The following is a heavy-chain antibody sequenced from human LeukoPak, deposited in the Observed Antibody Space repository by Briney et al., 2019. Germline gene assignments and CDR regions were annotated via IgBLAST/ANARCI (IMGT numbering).Heavy chain of an antibody. CDR3: ARDQNRAAAGTFFWFDP. J-gene: IGHJ5*02. CDR1: GFTFSDYN. Sequence: PGGSLRLSCAASGFTFSDYNMNWVRQAPGKGLEWISFIASNSGVIYYSDSVEGRFIVSRDNAKNSLYLQMNSLRVEDTAVYYCARDQNRAAAGTFFWFDPWGQGTLVTVSS. D-gene: IGHD6-13*01. V-gene: IGHV3-48*01. CDR2: IASNSGVI.